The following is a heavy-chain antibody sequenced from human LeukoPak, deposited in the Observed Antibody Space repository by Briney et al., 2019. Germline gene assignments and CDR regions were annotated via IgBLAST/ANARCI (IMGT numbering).Heavy chain of an antibody. CDR2: INHSGST. J-gene: IGHJ4*02. D-gene: IGHD6-13*01. V-gene: IGHV4-34*01. CDR3: ARRHIAAAGLDY. CDR1: GGSFSGYH. Sequence: SETLSLTCAVYGGSFSGYHWSWIRQPPGKGLEWIGEINHSGSTNYNPSLKSRVTISVDTSKNQFSLKLSSVTAADTAVYYCARRHIAAAGLDYWGQGTLVTVSS.